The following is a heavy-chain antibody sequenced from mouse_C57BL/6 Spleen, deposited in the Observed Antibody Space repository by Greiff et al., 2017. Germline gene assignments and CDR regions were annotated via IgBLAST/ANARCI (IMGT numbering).Heavy chain of an antibody. D-gene: IGHD2-3*01. CDR2: IYPRSGNT. CDR1: GYTFTSYG. CDR3: ARGGDGSSYAMDY. Sequence: VKLQESGAELARPGASVKLSCKASGYTFTSYGISWVKQRTGQGLEWIGEIYPRSGNTYYNEKFKGKATLTADKSSSTAYMELRSLTSEDSAVYFFARGGDGSSYAMDYWGQGTSVTVSS. V-gene: IGHV1-81*01. J-gene: IGHJ4*01.